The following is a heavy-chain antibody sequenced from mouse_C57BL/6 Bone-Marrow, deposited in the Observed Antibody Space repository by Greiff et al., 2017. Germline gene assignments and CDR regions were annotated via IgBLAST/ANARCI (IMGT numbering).Heavy chain of an antibody. V-gene: IGHV5-4*03. CDR2: ISDGGSYT. J-gene: IGHJ1*03. CDR3: ASARLRYWYFDV. CDR1: GFTFSSYA. Sequence: EVKLMESGGGLVKPGGSLKLSCAASGFTFSSYAMSWVRQTPEKRLEWVATISDGGSYTYYPDNVKGRFTISRDNAKNNLYLQISQLKSEYTAMKCYASARLRYWYFDVWGTGTTVTVSS. D-gene: IGHD2-4*01.